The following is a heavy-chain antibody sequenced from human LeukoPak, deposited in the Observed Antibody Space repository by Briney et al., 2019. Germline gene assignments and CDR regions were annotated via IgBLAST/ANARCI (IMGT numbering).Heavy chain of an antibody. CDR3: ARHSRGRWYVFDY. D-gene: IGHD6-13*01. Sequence: GGSLRLSCAASGFTLSSHAMSWVRQAPGKGLEWVSGISGSGGNTYYADSVKGRFTISRDNSNNTLYLQMNSLRAEDTAVYYCARHSRGRWYVFDYWGQGTLVTVSS. J-gene: IGHJ4*02. CDR1: GFTLSSHA. V-gene: IGHV3-23*01. CDR2: ISGSGGNT.